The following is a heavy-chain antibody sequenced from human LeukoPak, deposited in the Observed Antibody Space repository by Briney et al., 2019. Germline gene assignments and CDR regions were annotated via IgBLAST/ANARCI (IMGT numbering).Heavy chain of an antibody. Sequence: SETLSLTCTVSGYSISSGYYWGWIRQPPGKGLEWIGSIYHSGSTYYNPSLKSRVTISVDTSKNQFSLKLSSVTAADTAVYYCARDPYSSSWSPYYFDYWGLGSLVTVSS. CDR3: ARDPYSSSWSPYYFDY. D-gene: IGHD6-13*01. V-gene: IGHV4-38-2*02. CDR1: GYSISSGYY. J-gene: IGHJ4*02. CDR2: IYHSGST.